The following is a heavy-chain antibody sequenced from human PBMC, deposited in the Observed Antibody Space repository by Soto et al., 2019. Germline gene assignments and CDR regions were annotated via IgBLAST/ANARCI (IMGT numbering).Heavy chain of an antibody. V-gene: IGHV3-73*01. J-gene: IGHJ4*02. CDR2: IRSKANSYAT. D-gene: IGHD2-2*01. Sequence: EVQLVESGGGLVQPGGSLKLSCAASGFTFSGAGMHWVRQASGKGLEWVGRIRSKANSYATAYGASVKGRFTISRDDSKNTAYLQTNSLETEDTAVYYCTRGYCTSPTCWGLDYWGQGTLVTVSS. CDR1: GFTFSGAG. CDR3: TRGYCTSPTCWGLDY.